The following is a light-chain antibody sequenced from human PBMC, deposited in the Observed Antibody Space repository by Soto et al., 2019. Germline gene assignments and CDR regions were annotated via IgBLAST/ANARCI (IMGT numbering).Light chain of an antibody. Sequence: QSALTQPASVSGSPGQSITISCTGSSSDVGGYDFVSLYQQHPGKVPKLIVFDVTNRPSGVSNRFSGSKSGNTASLTISGLQAEDEADYYCSSYTSSSSRLFGGGTKLTVL. V-gene: IGLV2-14*01. CDR2: DVT. CDR1: SSDVGGYDF. CDR3: SSYTSSSSRL. J-gene: IGLJ2*01.